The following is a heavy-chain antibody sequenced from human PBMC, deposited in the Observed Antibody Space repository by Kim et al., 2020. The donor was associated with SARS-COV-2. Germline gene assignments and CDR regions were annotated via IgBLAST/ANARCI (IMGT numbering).Heavy chain of an antibody. Sequence: GGSLRLSCAASGFTFSSYDMHWVRQPTGKGLEWVSAIGTAGDTYYPGSVKGGFTISRENAKNSLYLQMNSLRAGDTAVYYCARADYGDNDYYYYGMDVWGQGTTVTVSS. CDR2: IGTAGDT. CDR1: GFTFSSYD. V-gene: IGHV3-13*01. D-gene: IGHD4-17*01. CDR3: ARADYGDNDYYYYGMDV. J-gene: IGHJ6*02.